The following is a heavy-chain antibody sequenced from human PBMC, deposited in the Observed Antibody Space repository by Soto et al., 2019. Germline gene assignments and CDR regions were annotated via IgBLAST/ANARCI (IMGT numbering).Heavy chain of an antibody. Sequence: EVQLVESGGGLVQPGGSLRLSCAASGFTFSSYSMNWVRQAPGQGLEWVSYISSSSSTIYYADSVKGRFTIARDNAKNTLYLQMNSLRDEDTAVYYCAREGGSLNWFDPWGQGTLVTVSS. CDR3: AREGGSLNWFDP. J-gene: IGHJ5*02. CDR1: GFTFSSYS. D-gene: IGHD1-26*01. V-gene: IGHV3-48*02. CDR2: ISSSSSTI.